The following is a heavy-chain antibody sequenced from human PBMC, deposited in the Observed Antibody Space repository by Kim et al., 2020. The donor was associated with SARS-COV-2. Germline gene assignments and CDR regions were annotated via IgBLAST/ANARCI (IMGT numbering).Heavy chain of an antibody. D-gene: IGHD3-16*01. CDR1: GFTLGDYD. V-gene: IGHV3-49*03. CDR3: SFRGLTRFGFDY. CDR2: ISTKASGGSK. Sequence: GGSLRLSCAASGFTLGDYDVTWFLQATGKGLEWVCVISTKASGGSKEYAATVRGRITISRDDSKRIAHLQMASLNTEDTAFYYWSFRGLTRFGFDYWG. J-gene: IGHJ4*01.